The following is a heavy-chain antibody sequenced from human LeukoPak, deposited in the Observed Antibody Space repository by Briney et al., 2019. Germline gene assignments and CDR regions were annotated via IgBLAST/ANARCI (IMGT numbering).Heavy chain of an antibody. CDR3: AKDRSPIAVAGTFDY. V-gene: IGHV3-9*03. CDR1: GFTFDDYA. D-gene: IGHD6-19*01. Sequence: GGSLRLSCAASGFTFDDYAMHWVRHAPGKGLEWVPGISWNSGSIVYADSVKGRFTISRDNAKNSLYLQMNSLRAEDMALYYCAKDRSPIAVAGTFDYWGQGTLVTVSS. J-gene: IGHJ4*02. CDR2: ISWNSGSI.